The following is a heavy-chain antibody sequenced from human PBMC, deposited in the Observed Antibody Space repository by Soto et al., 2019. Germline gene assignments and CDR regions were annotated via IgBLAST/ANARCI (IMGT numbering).Heavy chain of an antibody. CDR2: IYYTGYT. J-gene: IGHJ4*02. V-gene: IGHV4-59*08. CDR3: ARHGSRDVVRFDY. CDR1: GQSMGGYY. Sequence: HVQLRESGPGLVQPSETLSLTCTVSGQSMGGYYWNWIRQTAGEGLEWIGFIYYTGYTYYNPSLQSRVTLSVDPSKNRFSLNLTSVTAADTAMYYCARHGSRDVVRFDYWGQGILVSVSS. D-gene: IGHD2-15*01.